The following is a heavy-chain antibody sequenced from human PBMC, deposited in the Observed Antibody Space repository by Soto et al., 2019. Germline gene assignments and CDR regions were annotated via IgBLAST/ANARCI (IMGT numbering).Heavy chain of an antibody. J-gene: IGHJ4*02. D-gene: IGHD3-10*01. V-gene: IGHV3-30*04. CDR3: ARSRNSAVADSFDF. CDR2: ISRDGSNK. CDR1: GFTFSRYA. Sequence: PGGSLRLSCAASGFTFSRYAIHWVRQAPGKGLEWVAVISRDGSNKYYVDSVKGRFTIPRDNSKDTLYLQMNSLRDEDTAVYYCARSRNSAVADSFDFWGQRTLVTVSS.